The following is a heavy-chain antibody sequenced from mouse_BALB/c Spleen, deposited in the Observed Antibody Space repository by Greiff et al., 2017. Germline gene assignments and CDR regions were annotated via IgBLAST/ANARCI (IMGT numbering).Heavy chain of an antibody. V-gene: IGHV5-17*02. J-gene: IGHJ4*01. CDR2: ISSGSSTI. CDR3: ASSRDDYAPSYAMDY. D-gene: IGHD2-4*01. CDR1: GFTFSSFG. Sequence: EVQGVESGGGLVQPGGSRKLSCAASGFTFSSFGMHWVRQAPEKGLEWVAYISSGSSTIYYADTVKGRFTISRDNPKNTLFLQMTSLRSEDTAMYYCASSRDDYAPSYAMDYWGQGTSVTVSS.